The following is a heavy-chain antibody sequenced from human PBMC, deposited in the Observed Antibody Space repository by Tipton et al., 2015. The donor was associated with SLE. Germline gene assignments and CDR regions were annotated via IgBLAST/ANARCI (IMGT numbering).Heavy chain of an antibody. Sequence: LRLSCTVSGYSIRSGYYWGWIRQPPGKGLEWIGSIYHSGSTYYNPPLKSRVTISVDTSKNHFSLKLGSVTAADTAVYYCARSGHIVVVVLGYFDVWGRGTLVTVSS. CDR2: IYHSGST. CDR3: ARSGHIVVVVLGYFDV. J-gene: IGHJ2*01. D-gene: IGHD2-21*01. CDR1: GYSIRSGYY. V-gene: IGHV4-38-2*02.